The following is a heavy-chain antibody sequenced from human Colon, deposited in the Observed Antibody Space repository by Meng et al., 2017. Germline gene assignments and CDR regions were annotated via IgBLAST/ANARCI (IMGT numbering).Heavy chain of an antibody. V-gene: IGHV4-4*02. D-gene: IGHD3-3*01. CDR3: AAIFGLGPGY. CDR2: IFHSGST. Sequence: QVLLQELCPGLVKPSGTLALTCDVSCGSLNSSDWWSWVRQPPGKVLEWIAEIFHSGSTNYKSSLKSRATISVDRSKNQFSLKLNSVTAADTAVYYCAAIFGLGPGYWGQGTLVTVSS. J-gene: IGHJ4*02. CDR1: CGSLNSSDW.